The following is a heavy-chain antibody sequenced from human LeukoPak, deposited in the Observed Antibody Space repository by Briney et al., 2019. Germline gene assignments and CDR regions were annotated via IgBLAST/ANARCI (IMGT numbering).Heavy chain of an antibody. CDR3: AKGGAYYDFWSGYYDENWFDP. J-gene: IGHJ5*02. CDR2: ISNSDGST. Sequence: GGSLRLSCAASGFTFSSYAMSWVRQAPGKGLEWVSTISNSDGSTYYADSVKGRFSISRDNSENTLYLQMNSLRAEDTAVYYCAKGGAYYDFWSGYYDENWFDPWGQGTLVTVSS. V-gene: IGHV3-23*01. CDR1: GFTFSSYA. D-gene: IGHD3-3*01.